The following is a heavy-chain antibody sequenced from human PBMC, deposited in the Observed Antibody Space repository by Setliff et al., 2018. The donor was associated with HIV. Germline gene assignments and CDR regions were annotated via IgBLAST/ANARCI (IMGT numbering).Heavy chain of an antibody. CDR1: GGTFSEDA. CDR2: IIPIFSTA. V-gene: IGHV1-69*13. Sequence: SVKVSCKASGGTFSEDAINWVREAPGQGLEWMGGIIPIFSTANYAQKFQGRVTITADESTSTAYMELNTLRSEDTAIYYCAREGRPYYDSGRNWFDPWGRGTLVTVSS. CDR3: AREGRPYYDSGRNWFDP. D-gene: IGHD3-10*01. J-gene: IGHJ5*02.